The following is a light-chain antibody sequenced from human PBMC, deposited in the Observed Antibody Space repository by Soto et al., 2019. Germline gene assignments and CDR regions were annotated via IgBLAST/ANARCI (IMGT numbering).Light chain of an antibody. Sequence: EIVMTQSPAPLSVSPGERATLSCRASQSVGSSVAWYQQKPGQAPRFLMYGASTRAAGVPARFSGSGSGTEFSLTISSLQSEDFAVYYCQHNKTGPPGTFGQGTKLEIK. J-gene: IGKJ2*02. V-gene: IGKV3-15*01. CDR3: QHNKTGPPGT. CDR1: QSVGSS. CDR2: GAS.